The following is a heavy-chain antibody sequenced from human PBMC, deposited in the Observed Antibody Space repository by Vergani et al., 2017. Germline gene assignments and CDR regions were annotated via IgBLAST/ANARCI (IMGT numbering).Heavy chain of an antibody. Sequence: QVQLVQSGAEVKKPGASVNVSCKASGYTFTDYYIHWVRQAPGQGLEWRGWINPNKGGTNYAQKFQGRVTMTRDTSISTAYVELSRLRSDDTAVYYCARDYGMDVWGQGTTVTVSS. CDR2: INPNKGGT. CDR3: ARDYGMDV. CDR1: GYTFTDYY. V-gene: IGHV1-2*02. J-gene: IGHJ6*02.